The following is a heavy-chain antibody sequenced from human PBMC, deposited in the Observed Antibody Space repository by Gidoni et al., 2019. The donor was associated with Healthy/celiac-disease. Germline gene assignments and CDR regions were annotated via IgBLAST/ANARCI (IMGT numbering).Heavy chain of an antibody. V-gene: IGHV3-21*01. D-gene: IGHD3-10*01. Sequence: EVQLVESGGGLVKPGGSLRLSRAASGFTFSRYSMNWVRQAPGKGLEWVSSISSSSSYIYYADSVKGRFTISRDNAKNSLYLQMNSLRAEDTAVYYCARDEESMVRGDLLYYFDYWGQGTLVTVSS. J-gene: IGHJ4*02. CDR2: ISSSSSYI. CDR3: ARDEESMVRGDLLYYFDY. CDR1: GFTFSRYS.